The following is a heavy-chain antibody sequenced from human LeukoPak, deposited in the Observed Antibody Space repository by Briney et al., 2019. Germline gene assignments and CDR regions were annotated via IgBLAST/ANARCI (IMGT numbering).Heavy chain of an antibody. V-gene: IGHV4-34*01. CDR1: GGSFSGYY. CDR2: INHSGST. J-gene: IGHJ4*02. D-gene: IGHD6-13*01. Sequence: SETLSLTCTVYGGSFSGYYWSWIRQPPGKGLEWIGEINHSGSTNYNPSLKSRVTISVDTSKNQFSLKLSSVTAADTAVYYCASARIAAAGDSYYFDYWGQGTLVTVSS. CDR3: ASARIAAAGDSYYFDY.